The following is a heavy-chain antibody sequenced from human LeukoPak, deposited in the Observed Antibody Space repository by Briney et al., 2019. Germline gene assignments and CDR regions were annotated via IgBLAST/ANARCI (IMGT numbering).Heavy chain of an antibody. CDR2: IYYSGST. CDR3: ARVHYSSSYDYWYFDL. CDR1: GGSISSYY. V-gene: IGHV4-59*01. Sequence: PSETLSLTSTVSGGSISSYYWSWIRQPPGKGLEWIGYIYYSGSTNYNTSLKSRVTISVDTSKHQSSMKLSSVTAADTAVYYCARVHYSSSYDYWYFDLWGRGTLVTVSS. J-gene: IGHJ2*01. D-gene: IGHD6-13*01.